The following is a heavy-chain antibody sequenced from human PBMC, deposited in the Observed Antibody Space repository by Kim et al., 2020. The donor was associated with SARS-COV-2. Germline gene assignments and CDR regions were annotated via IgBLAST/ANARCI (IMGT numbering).Heavy chain of an antibody. V-gene: IGHV3-23*01. CDR3: AKGVINSGFDY. Sequence: TEYRESVKGRVTMSRDKSKNMRYLHRNSLRVEGTAVYYCAKGVINSGFDYWGQGTQVTVSS. D-gene: IGHD1-26*01. J-gene: IGHJ4*02. CDR2: T.